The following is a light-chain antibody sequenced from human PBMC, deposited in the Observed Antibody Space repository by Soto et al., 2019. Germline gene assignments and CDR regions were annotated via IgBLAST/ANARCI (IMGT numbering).Light chain of an antibody. V-gene: IGKV1-9*01. CDR1: QGISSY. CDR3: QQLNSYPYT. Sequence: DIQLTQSPSFLSASVGDRVTITCRASQGISSYLAWYQQKPGKAPKLLIYAASTLHSGVSSRFSGSGSGTEFTLTVSSLQTEDCATYYCQQLNSYPYTFGRGTKVEIK. CDR2: AAS. J-gene: IGKJ2*01.